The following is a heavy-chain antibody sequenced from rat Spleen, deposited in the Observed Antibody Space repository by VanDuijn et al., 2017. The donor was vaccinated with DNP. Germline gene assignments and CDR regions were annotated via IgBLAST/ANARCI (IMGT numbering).Heavy chain of an antibody. Sequence: EVLLQESGPGLVKPSQSLSLTCSVTFYSITSSNNWNWLRKFPGNKMEWMGYISYSGSTSYNPSLKSRISITRDTSKNQFFLQLNSVTTEDTATYYCARFGPDLDYWGQGVMVTVSS. CDR1: FYSITSSNN. CDR3: ARFGPDLDY. J-gene: IGHJ2*01. D-gene: IGHD3-1*01. CDR2: ISYSGST. V-gene: IGHV3-1*01.